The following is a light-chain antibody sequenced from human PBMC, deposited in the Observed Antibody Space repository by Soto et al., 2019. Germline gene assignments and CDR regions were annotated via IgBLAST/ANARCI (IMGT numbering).Light chain of an antibody. CDR1: QSVLYSSNNKNY. J-gene: IGKJ2*01. CDR3: QQYYSTPQT. CDR2: WAS. V-gene: IGKV4-1*01. Sequence: DIVMTQSPDSLAVSLGERATINCKSSQSVLYSSNNKNYLAWYQQKPGQPPKLLIYWASTRESGVPDRFSGSGSGTEFPLTISSLQAEDVAVYYCQQYYSTPQTFGQGTKLEIE.